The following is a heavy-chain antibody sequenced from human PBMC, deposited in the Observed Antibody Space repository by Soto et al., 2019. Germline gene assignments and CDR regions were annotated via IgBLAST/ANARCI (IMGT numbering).Heavy chain of an antibody. CDR2: ISPFNHNT. CDR1: GFSFNNYG. Sequence: GPSVKVSCKASGFSFNNYGISWVRQAPGQGLEWMGWISPFNHNTKYAQKFQGRVTMATDTSTSTVLMDLRSLRSDDTALYYCVRDAFAPSAPLDSWGQGTLVTVSS. CDR3: VRDAFAPSAPLDS. J-gene: IGHJ4*02. V-gene: IGHV1-18*01.